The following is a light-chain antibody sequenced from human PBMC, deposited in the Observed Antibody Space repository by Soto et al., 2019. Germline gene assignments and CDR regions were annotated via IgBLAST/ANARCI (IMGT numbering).Light chain of an antibody. Sequence: DIQMTQSPSSVSASVGDRVTITCRASQDIRTWLAWYQQKPGKAPDLLIYAASNLESGVPSRFSGSGSGTDFTLTISSLQPEDFATYYCQQSNSVPLTVGGGTKVEIK. V-gene: IGKV1-12*01. CDR3: QQSNSVPLT. CDR1: QDIRTW. J-gene: IGKJ4*01. CDR2: AAS.